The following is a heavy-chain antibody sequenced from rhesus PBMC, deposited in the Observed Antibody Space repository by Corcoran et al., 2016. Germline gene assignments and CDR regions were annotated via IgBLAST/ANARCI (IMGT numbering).Heavy chain of an antibody. D-gene: IGHD1-32*01. CDR2: IYGSSTST. CDR1: GGSTSDSYR. CDR3: AGSISYNWNFHAFDF. Sequence: QVQLQESGPGVVKPSETLSLTCAVSGGSTSDSYRWSWLRQPPGKGLEWIGYIYGSSTSTNYTPSLKSRVTISKDTAKNQFSWKLSSVTAADTAVYYCAGSISYNWNFHAFDFWGQGLRVTVSS. V-gene: IGHV4S10*01. J-gene: IGHJ3*01.